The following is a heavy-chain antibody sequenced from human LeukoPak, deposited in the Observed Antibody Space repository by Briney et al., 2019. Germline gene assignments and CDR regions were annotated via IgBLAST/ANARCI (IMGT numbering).Heavy chain of an antibody. CDR2: ISYDGSNK. V-gene: IGHV3-30*03. J-gene: IGHJ5*02. CDR1: GFTFSSYG. Sequence: GGSLRLSCAASGFTFSSYGMHWVRQAPGKGLEWVAVISYDGSNKYYADSVKGRFTISRDNSKNTLYLQMNSLRAEDTAVYYCARVIDGGEFDPWGQGALVTVSS. CDR3: ARVIDGGEFDP. D-gene: IGHD3-22*01.